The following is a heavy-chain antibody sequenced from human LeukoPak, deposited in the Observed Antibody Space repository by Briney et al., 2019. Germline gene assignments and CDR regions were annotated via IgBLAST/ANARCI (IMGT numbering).Heavy chain of an antibody. CDR3: ARVGYYYDSSGYPSVDWYFDL. CDR1: GGTFSSYA. J-gene: IGHJ2*01. CDR2: IIPILGTA. D-gene: IGHD3-22*01. Sequence: SVKVSCKASGGTFSSYAISWVRQAPGQGLEWMGGIIPILGTANYAQKFQGRVTITADESTSTAYMELSSLRSEDTAVYYCARVGYYYDSSGYPSVDWYFDLWGRGTLVTVSS. V-gene: IGHV1-69*13.